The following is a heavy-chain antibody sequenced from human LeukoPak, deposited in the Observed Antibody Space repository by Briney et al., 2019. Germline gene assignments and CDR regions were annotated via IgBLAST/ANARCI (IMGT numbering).Heavy chain of an antibody. CDR1: GFSLTTSGVG. CDR2: IYWDDDK. CDR3: AHIRNCGCSSCYLPNFDP. D-gene: IGHD2-2*01. V-gene: IGHV2-5*02. J-gene: IGHJ5*02. Sequence: SGPTLVNPTQTLTLTCTFSGFSLTTSGVGVGWIRQPPGKALEWLALIYWDDDKRYSPSLKTRLTITKDTSKNQVVLVMTNMDPVDTATYYCAHIRNCGCSSCYLPNFDPWGQGTLVTVSS.